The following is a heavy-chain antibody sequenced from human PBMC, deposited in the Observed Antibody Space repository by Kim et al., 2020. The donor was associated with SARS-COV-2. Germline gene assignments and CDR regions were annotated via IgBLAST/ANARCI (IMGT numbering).Heavy chain of an antibody. CDR2: ITDSGGST. V-gene: IGHV3-23*01. D-gene: IGHD5-12*01. CDR3: AKSGQLDN. Sequence: GGSLRLSCAASGFTFSSYAMRWVRQAPGKGLEWVSSITDSGGSTSYAASVKGRFTISRDNSKNTLYLQMNSLRAEDTALYYCAKSGQLDNWGQGTLVTVSS. CDR1: GFTFSSYA. J-gene: IGHJ4*02.